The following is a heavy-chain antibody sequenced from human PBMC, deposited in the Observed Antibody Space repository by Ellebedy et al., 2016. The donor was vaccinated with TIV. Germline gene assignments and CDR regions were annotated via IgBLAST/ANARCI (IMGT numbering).Heavy chain of an antibody. V-gene: IGHV3-15*07. CDR1: GFTFSSYW. CDR3: TTALSSGPL. D-gene: IGHD2-15*01. J-gene: IGHJ4*02. CDR2: IKSKSNGGTA. Sequence: GGSLRLXXAASGFTFSSYWMNWVRQAPGRGLEWVGRIKSKSNGGTADYAAPVKGRFTISRDDSKTTLYLQMDNLKTEDTAVYYCTTALSSGPLWGQGTLVTVSS.